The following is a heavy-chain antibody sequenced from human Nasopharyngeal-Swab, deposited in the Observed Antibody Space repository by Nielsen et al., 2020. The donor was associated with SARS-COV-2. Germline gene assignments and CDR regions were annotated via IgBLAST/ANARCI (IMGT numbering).Heavy chain of an antibody. CDR2: IGTAGDT. V-gene: IGHV3-13*01. Sequence: GESLKISCAASGFTFSRYDMHWVRQPTGKGLEWVSTIGTAGDTIYPGSVKGRFTISRENAKNSLYLQMNRLRVGDTAVYYCARSYYDSSGYYYFDYWGQGTLVTVSS. D-gene: IGHD3-22*01. CDR1: GFTFSRYD. J-gene: IGHJ4*02. CDR3: ARSYYDSSGYYYFDY.